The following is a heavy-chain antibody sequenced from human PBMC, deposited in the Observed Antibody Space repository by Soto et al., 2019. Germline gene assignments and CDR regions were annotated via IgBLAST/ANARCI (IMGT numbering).Heavy chain of an antibody. D-gene: IGHD3-9*01. CDR3: AGRGYHDYLTDYQKYYFDY. CDR2: INHSGRT. J-gene: IGHJ4*02. V-gene: IGHV4-34*01. CDR1: NGSFVPYY. Sequence: LETLSLTCAVYNGSFVPYYWSWIRQPPGKGLEWIGEINHSGRTNYNPSLKSRVTISVDTSKNQFSLKVNSVTAADTAVYFCAGRGYHDYLTDYQKYYFDYWGQGSLVTVSS.